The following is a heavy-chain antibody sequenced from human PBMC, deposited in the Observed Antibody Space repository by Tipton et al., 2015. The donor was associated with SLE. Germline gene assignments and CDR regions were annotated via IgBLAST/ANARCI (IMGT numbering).Heavy chain of an antibody. V-gene: IGHV4-34*01. Sequence: TLSLTCAVYGGSFSGYYWSWIRQPPGKGLEWVGEINHSGSTNYNPSLKSRVTISVDTSTKQFSLKLSSVTAADTAVYYCARALSSGWYCYWGQGTLVTVSS. J-gene: IGHJ4*02. CDR3: ARALSSGWYCY. CDR1: GGSFSGYY. CDR2: INHSGST. D-gene: IGHD6-19*01.